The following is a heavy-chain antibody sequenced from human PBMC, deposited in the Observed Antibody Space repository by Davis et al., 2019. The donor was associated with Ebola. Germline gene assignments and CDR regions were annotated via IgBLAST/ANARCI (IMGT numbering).Heavy chain of an antibody. V-gene: IGHV4-59*12. D-gene: IGHD6-13*01. CDR1: GGSISSYY. Sequence: MPGGSLRLSCTVSGGSISSYYWSWIRQPPGKGLEWIGYIYYSGSTNYNPSLKRRVTISVDTSKNQFSLKLGSVTAADTAVYYCARESSSWGNGDWFDPWGQGTLVTVSS. CDR3: ARESSSWGNGDWFDP. J-gene: IGHJ5*02. CDR2: IYYSGST.